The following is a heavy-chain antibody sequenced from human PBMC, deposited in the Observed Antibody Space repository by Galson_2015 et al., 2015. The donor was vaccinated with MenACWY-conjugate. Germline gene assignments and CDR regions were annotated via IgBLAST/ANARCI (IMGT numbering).Heavy chain of an antibody. V-gene: IGHV3-30*18. CDR1: GFTFSSYG. CDR3: AKDGRGGYYYDSSGYLY. Sequence: LRLSCAASGFTFSSYGMHWVRQAPGKGLEWVAVISYDGSNKYYADSVKGRFTISRDNSKNTLYLQMNSLRAEDTAVYYCAKDGRGGYYYDSSGYLYWGQGTLVTVSS. CDR2: ISYDGSNK. J-gene: IGHJ4*02. D-gene: IGHD3-22*01.